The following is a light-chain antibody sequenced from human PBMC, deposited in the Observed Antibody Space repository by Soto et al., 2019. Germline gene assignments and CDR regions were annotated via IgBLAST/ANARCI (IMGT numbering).Light chain of an antibody. CDR1: QSVGTN. V-gene: IGKV3-20*01. Sequence: EIVITQSPATLSGSPGERVTLSCRASQSVGTNLAWYQQKPGQAPRLLIYGASNRATGIPDRFSGSGSGTDFTLTISRLEPDDFAVYYGQQSGTSPPVAFGGGTKV. CDR2: GAS. CDR3: QQSGTSPPVA. J-gene: IGKJ4*01.